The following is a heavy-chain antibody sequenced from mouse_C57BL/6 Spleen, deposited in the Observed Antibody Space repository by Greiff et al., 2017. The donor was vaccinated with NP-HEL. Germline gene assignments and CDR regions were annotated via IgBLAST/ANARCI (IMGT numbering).Heavy chain of an antibody. CDR1: GFTFSDYG. Sequence: EVQRVESGGGLVQPGGSLKLSCAASGFTFSDYGMAGVRQAPRKGPEWVAFISNLAYSIYYADTVTGRFTISRENAKNTLYLGMSSLRAEDAAMYYCARQGSNWFWYFDVWGTGTTVTVSS. J-gene: IGHJ1*03. V-gene: IGHV5-15*01. CDR3: ARQGSNWFWYFDV. CDR2: ISNLAYSI. D-gene: IGHD2-5*01.